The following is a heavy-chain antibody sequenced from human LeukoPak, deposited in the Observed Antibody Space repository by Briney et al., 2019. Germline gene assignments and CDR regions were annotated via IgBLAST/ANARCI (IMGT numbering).Heavy chain of an antibody. J-gene: IGHJ3*02. CDR1: GGSIKSNNW. CDR3: ARKATTGPTKAAFDI. Sequence: PSGTLSLTCAVSGGSIKSNNWWSWVRQPPGKGLEWIGEIYHSGSTNYNPSLESRVTMSVDTSRNQFSLKLSSVTAVDTAVYYCARKATTGPTKAAFDIWGQGTTVTVST. D-gene: IGHD4-17*01. CDR2: IYHSGST. V-gene: IGHV4-4*02.